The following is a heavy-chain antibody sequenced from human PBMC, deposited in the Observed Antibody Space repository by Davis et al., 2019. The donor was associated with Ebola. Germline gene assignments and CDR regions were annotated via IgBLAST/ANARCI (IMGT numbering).Heavy chain of an antibody. CDR2: ISSSSSYT. V-gene: IGHV3-11*06. CDR1: GFTFSDYY. D-gene: IGHD6-13*01. CDR3: ARSLYSSSWYDDN. J-gene: IGHJ4*02. Sequence: GESLKISCAASGFTFSDYYMSWIRQAPGKGLEWVSYISSSSSYTNYADSVKGRFTISRDKTKNSLYLQMNSLRAEDTAVYYCARSLYSSSWYDDNRGQGTLVTVSS.